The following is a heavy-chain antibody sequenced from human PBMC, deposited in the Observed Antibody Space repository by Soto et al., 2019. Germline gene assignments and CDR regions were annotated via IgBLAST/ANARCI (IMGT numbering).Heavy chain of an antibody. CDR2: IYPGDSDT. V-gene: IGHV5-51*01. Sequence: PGESLKISCKGSGYSFTSYWIGWVRQMPGKGLEWMGIIYPGDSDTRYSPSFQGQVTISADKSISTAYLRWSSLKASDTAMYYCARLSYYGSGSYYSGGTHDALDIWGQGTMVTVSS. J-gene: IGHJ3*02. CDR3: ARLSYYGSGSYYSGGTHDALDI. CDR1: GYSFTSYW. D-gene: IGHD3-10*01.